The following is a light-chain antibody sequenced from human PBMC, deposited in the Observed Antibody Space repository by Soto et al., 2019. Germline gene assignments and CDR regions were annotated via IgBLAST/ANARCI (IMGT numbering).Light chain of an antibody. CDR2: LNSDGSH. V-gene: IGLV4-69*01. CDR3: QTWGTGIHV. Sequence: QSVLTQSPSASASLGASVKLTCTLSSGHSSYAIAWHQQQPEKGPRYLMNLNSDGSHTKGDGIPDRFSGSSSGAERYLTISSLQSEDEADYYCQTWGTGIHVFGTGTKLTVL. J-gene: IGLJ1*01. CDR1: SGHSSYA.